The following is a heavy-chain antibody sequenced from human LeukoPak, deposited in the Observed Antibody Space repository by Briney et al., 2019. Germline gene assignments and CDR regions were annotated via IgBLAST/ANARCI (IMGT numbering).Heavy chain of an antibody. CDR1: GGSISSGGYS. D-gene: IGHD2-15*01. CDR2: IYHSGST. CDR3: ARGGCSGGSCPYFDY. Sequence: SETLSLTCAVSGGSISSGGYSWSWIRQPPGTGLEWIGYIYHSGSTYYNPSLKSRVTISVDRSKNQFSLKLSSVTAADTAVYYCARGGCSGGSCPYFDYWGQGTLVTVSS. V-gene: IGHV4-30-2*01. J-gene: IGHJ4*02.